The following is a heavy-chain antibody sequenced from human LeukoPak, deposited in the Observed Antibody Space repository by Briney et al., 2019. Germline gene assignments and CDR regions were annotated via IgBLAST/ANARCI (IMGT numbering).Heavy chain of an antibody. Sequence: PGGAVRLSFASSGFTFISYSMNEVRQAPGKGLEWVSTISASGGSTYYADSVKGRFTISRDKSKNTLYLQMNSLRAEHTAVYYCEKRWATAAATDVFDIWGQGTMAIVSS. CDR3: EKRWATAAATDVFDI. J-gene: IGHJ3*02. CDR1: GFTFISYS. D-gene: IGHD2-2*01. CDR2: ISASGGST. V-gene: IGHV3-23*01.